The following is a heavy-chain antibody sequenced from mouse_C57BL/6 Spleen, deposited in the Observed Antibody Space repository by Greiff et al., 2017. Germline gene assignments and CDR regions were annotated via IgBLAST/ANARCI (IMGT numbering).Heavy chain of an antibody. CDR1: GFTFSSYA. J-gene: IGHJ2*01. V-gene: IGHV5-4*01. D-gene: IGHD1-1*01. Sequence: EVQLVESGGGLVKPGGSLKLSCAASGFTFSSYAMSWVRQTPEKRLEWVATISDGGSYTYYPDNVKGRFTISRDNAKNNLYLQMSHLKSEDTAMYYCARDRGNLLLRSPLDYWGQGTTLTVSS. CDR2: ISDGGSYT. CDR3: ARDRGNLLLRSPLDY.